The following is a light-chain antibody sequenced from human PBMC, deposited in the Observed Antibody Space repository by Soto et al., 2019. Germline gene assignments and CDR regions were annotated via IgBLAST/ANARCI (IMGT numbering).Light chain of an antibody. J-gene: IGKJ4*01. Sequence: DIILTQSPDTLSLSPGERATLSCRASQNVRTFLAWYQQKPGQAPRLLISDASYRATGIPPRFSGSGSGTDFTLTISSLEPEDFAVYYCLQRSDWPLNVGGGTKVDIK. CDR2: DAS. CDR1: QNVRTF. CDR3: LQRSDWPLN. V-gene: IGKV3-11*01.